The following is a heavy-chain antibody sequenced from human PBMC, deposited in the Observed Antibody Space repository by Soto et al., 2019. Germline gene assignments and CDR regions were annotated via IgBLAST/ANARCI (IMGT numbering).Heavy chain of an antibody. J-gene: IGHJ4*02. Sequence: QVQLVESGGGVVQPGRSLRLSCAASGFTFSSYGMHWVRQAPGKGLEWVAVIWYDGSNKYYADSVKGRFTISRDNSKKPLYLQMNSIRAEDTAVYYCARDGYCSGGSCYSVPVFDYWGQGTLVTASS. CDR1: GFTFSSYG. CDR3: ARDGYCSGGSCYSVPVFDY. CDR2: IWYDGSNK. D-gene: IGHD2-15*01. V-gene: IGHV3-33*01.